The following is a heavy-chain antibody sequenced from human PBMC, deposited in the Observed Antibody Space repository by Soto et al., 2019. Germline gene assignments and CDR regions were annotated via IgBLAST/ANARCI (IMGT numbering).Heavy chain of an antibody. CDR3: TTESSGYEKNYFAF. CDR2: IKSKTDGGTT. CDR1: GFTFSNAW. Sequence: EVQLVESGGGLVKPGGSLRLSCAASGFTFSNAWMSWVRQAPGKGLEWVGHIKSKTDGGTTDYAAPVKGRFTISRDDSKNTLFLQMNSLKTEDTAVFYCTTESSGYEKNYFAFWGQGTLVTVSS. V-gene: IGHV3-15*01. J-gene: IGHJ4*02. D-gene: IGHD5-12*01.